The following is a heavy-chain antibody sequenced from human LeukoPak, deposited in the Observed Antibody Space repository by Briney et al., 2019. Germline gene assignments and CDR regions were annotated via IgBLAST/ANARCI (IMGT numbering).Heavy chain of an antibody. Sequence: GGSLRLSCAASGFTVSSNYMSWVRQAPGKGLEWVSVIYSGGSTYYADSVKGRFTISRDSSKNTLYLQMNSLRAEDTAVYYCARAGSGLLPFDYWGQGTLVTVSS. CDR3: ARAGSGLLPFDY. J-gene: IGHJ4*02. D-gene: IGHD3-10*01. V-gene: IGHV3-53*01. CDR1: GFTVSSNY. CDR2: IYSGGST.